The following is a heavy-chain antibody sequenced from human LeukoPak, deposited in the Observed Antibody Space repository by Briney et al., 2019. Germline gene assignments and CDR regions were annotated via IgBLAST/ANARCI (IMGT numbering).Heavy chain of an antibody. Sequence: GGSLRLSCAASGFTFSSYWIHWVRQAPGKGLEWVANIKQDGSEKYYVDSVKGRFTISRDNAKNSLYLQMNSLRAEDTAVYYCARDQRFAYYDILTGYYYYMGVWGKGTTVTVSS. CDR3: ARDQRFAYYDILTGYYYYMGV. D-gene: IGHD3-9*01. V-gene: IGHV3-7*01. CDR2: IKQDGSEK. J-gene: IGHJ6*03. CDR1: GFTFSSYW.